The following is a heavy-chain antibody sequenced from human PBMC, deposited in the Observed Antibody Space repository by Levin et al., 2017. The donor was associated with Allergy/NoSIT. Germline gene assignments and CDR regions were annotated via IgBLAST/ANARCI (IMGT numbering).Heavy chain of an antibody. CDR1: GFTFSSYA. CDR3: ARDGSSYCSGGSCPYYYDGMDV. Sequence: SGGSLRLSCAASGFTFSSYAMHWVRQAPGKGLEWVAVISYDGSNKYYADSVKGRFTISRDNSKNTLYLQMNSLRAEDTAVYYCARDGSSYCSGGSCPYYYDGMDVWGQGTTVTVSS. D-gene: IGHD2-15*01. CDR2: ISYDGSNK. V-gene: IGHV3-30-3*01. J-gene: IGHJ6*02.